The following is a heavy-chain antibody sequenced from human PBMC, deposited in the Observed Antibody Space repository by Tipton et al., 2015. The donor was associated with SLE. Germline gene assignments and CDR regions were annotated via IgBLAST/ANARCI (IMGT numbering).Heavy chain of an antibody. Sequence: TLSLTCTVSGGSISSGSYYWSWIRQPAGKGLEWIGRIYTSGSTNYNPSLKSRVTISVDTSKNQFSLKLSSVTAADTAVYYCARAGILTGYWYYFDYWGQGTLVTVSS. CDR1: GGSISSGSYY. D-gene: IGHD3-9*01. CDR3: ARAGILTGYWYYFDY. CDR2: IYTSGST. J-gene: IGHJ4*02. V-gene: IGHV4-61*02.